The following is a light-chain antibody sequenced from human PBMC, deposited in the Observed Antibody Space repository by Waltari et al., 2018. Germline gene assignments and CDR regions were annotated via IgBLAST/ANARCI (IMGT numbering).Light chain of an antibody. V-gene: IGKV1-5*03. CDR1: QNINKW. CDR3: QQYNSYSLLT. J-gene: IGKJ4*01. CDR2: KAS. Sequence: DIPMTQSPSTLSASVGARFTITCRASQNINKWLAWYQQKPGKAPKLLIYKASTLESGVPSRFSGSGSGTEFTLTISSLQPDDFATYYCQQYNSYSLLTFGGGTKVEIK.